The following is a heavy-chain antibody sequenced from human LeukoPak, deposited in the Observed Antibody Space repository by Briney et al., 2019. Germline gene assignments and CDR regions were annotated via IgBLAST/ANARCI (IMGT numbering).Heavy chain of an antibody. CDR1: GFTFSSYS. D-gene: IGHD3-22*01. CDR3: ASLAGDYYDSSGYYTIDY. V-gene: IGHV3-21*01. J-gene: IGHJ4*02. Sequence: GGSLRLSCAASGFTFSSYSMNWVRQAPGKGLEWVSSISSSSSYIYYADSVRGRFTISGDNAKNSLHLQMNLVRADDTAVYYCASLAGDYYDSSGYYTIDYWGQGTLVTVSS. CDR2: ISSSSSYI.